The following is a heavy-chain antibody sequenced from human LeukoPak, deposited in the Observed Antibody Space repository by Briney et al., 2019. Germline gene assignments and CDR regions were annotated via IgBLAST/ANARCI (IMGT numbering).Heavy chain of an antibody. D-gene: IGHD4-17*01. CDR1: GFTFSSYS. V-gene: IGHV3-48*04. CDR3: ARVRLTVTYTSDAFDI. J-gene: IGHJ3*02. Sequence: PGGSLRLSCAASGFTFSSYSMNWVRQAPGKGLEWVSYISSSSSTIYYADSVKGRFTISRDNAKNSLYLQMNSLRAEDTAVYYCARVRLTVTYTSDAFDIWGQGTMVAVSS. CDR2: ISSSSSTI.